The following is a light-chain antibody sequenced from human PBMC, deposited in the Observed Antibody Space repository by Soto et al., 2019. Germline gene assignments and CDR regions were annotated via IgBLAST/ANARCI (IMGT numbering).Light chain of an antibody. CDR1: SSNIWAGYD. J-gene: IGLJ2*01. CDR2: GNS. CDR3: QSYDSSLSGVV. Sequence: QSVLTQPPSVSGAPGQRVTISCTGSSSNIWAGYDVHWYQQFPGTAPKLLIYGNSNRPSGVPDRFSGSKSGTSASLAITGLQAEDEADYYCQSYDSSLSGVVFGGGTKLTVL. V-gene: IGLV1-40*01.